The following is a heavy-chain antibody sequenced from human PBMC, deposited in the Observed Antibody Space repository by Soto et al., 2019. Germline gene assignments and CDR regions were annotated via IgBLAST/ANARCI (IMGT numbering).Heavy chain of an antibody. CDR1: GFTVSSKY. CDR3: ARDGVLFDCGRCNGVPLDV. V-gene: IGHV3-66*01. D-gene: IGHD2-15*01. CDR2: IQSGGPT. J-gene: IGHJ6*03. Sequence: GGSLRLSCAASGFTVSSKYMSWVRQAPGKGLEWVSLIQSGGPTYYADSVKGRFTISRDTSENTLHLQMDSLRAEDTAVYYCARDGVLFDCGRCNGVPLDVWCKGITVNVS.